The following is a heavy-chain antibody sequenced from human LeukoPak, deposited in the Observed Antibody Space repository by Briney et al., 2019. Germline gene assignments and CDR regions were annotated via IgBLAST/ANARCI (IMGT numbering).Heavy chain of an antibody. CDR3: ARDRLERLGSDYYYYYYMDV. V-gene: IGHV3-74*01. CDR1: GFIFSDYG. Sequence: GGSLRLSCEASGFIFSDYGMNWVRQTAGKGLVWVSRINSDGSSTSYADSVKGRFTISRDNAKNTLYLQMNSLRAEDTAVYYCARDRLERLGSDYYYYYYMDVWGKGTTVTVSS. J-gene: IGHJ6*03. CDR2: INSDGSST. D-gene: IGHD1-1*01.